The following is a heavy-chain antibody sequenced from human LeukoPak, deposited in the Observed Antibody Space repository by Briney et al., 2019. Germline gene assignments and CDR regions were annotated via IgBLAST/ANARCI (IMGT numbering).Heavy chain of an antibody. CDR3: ARVSMRRAGPVDY. V-gene: IGHV3-48*04. CDR1: GFTFSSYS. Sequence: GGSLRLSCAASGFTFSSYSMNWVRQAPGKGLEWVSYISSSSSTIYYADSVKGRFTISRDNAKNSLYLQMNSLRAEDTAVYYCARVSMRRAGPVDYWGQGTLVTVSS. CDR2: ISSSSSTI. D-gene: IGHD6-19*01. J-gene: IGHJ4*02.